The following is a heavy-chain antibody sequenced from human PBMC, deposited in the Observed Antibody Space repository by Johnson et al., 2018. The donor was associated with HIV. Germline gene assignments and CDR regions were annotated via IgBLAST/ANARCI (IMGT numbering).Heavy chain of an antibody. CDR3: AKDRRELPSPFDI. CDR2: ISYDGSNK. CDR1: GFTFSSYA. J-gene: IGHJ3*02. D-gene: IGHD1-7*01. Sequence: QVLLLESGGGVVQPGRSLRLSCAASGFTFSSYAMHWVRQAPGKGLECVAVISYDGSNKYYADSVKGRFTISRDNSKNTLYLQMNSLRAEDTAVYYCAKDRRELPSPFDIWGQGTMVTVSS. V-gene: IGHV3-30-3*01.